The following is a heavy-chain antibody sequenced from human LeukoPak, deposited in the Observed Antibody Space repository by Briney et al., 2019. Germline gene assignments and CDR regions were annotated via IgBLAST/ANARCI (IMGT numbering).Heavy chain of an antibody. Sequence: PGGSLRLSCAASGLTFSNYWMNWVRQAPGKGLEWVANIHPDGSQKYYVDSVKGRFTISRDNAKNSLFLQMNSLRAEETGVYYCLTGGGYWGQGTLVIVSS. CDR1: GLTFSNYW. D-gene: IGHD1-14*01. J-gene: IGHJ4*02. CDR3: LTGGGY. V-gene: IGHV3-7*01. CDR2: IHPDGSQK.